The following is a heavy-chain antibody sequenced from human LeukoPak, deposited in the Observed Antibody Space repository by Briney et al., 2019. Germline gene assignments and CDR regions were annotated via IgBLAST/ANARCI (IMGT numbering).Heavy chain of an antibody. CDR2: ISSSSSYT. CDR3: ARQVGATDY. Sequence: GGSLRLSCAASGFTFSDYYMSWIRQAPGKGLEWVSYISSSSSYTNYADSVKGRFTISRDNAKDSLYLQMNSLRAEDTAVYYCARQVGATDYWGQGTLVTVSS. CDR1: GFTFSDYY. J-gene: IGHJ4*02. V-gene: IGHV3-11*03. D-gene: IGHD1-26*01.